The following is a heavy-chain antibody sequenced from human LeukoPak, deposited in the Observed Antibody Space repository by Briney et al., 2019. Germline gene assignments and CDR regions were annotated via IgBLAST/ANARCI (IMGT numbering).Heavy chain of an antibody. CDR3: AGGMTTVTTRPDY. CDR1: GYTFTSYD. Sequence: ASVKVSCKASGYTFTSYDINWVRQATGQGLEWMGWMNPNSGNTGYAQKFQGRVTMTRNTSISTAYMELSSLRSEDTAVYYCAGGMTTVTTRPDYWGQGTLVTVSS. J-gene: IGHJ4*02. CDR2: MNPNSGNT. V-gene: IGHV1-8*01. D-gene: IGHD4-17*01.